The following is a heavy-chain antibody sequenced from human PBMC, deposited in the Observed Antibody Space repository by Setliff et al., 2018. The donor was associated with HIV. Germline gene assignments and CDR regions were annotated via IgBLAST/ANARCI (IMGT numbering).Heavy chain of an antibody. V-gene: IGHV1-69*02. CDR1: RRTFNSHT. CDR2: IIPILGVA. D-gene: IGHD3-3*01. Sequence: SVKVSCKASRRTFNSHTINWVRQAPGQGLDWMGRIIPILGVANYTQRFQGKVTITADKSTSTAYMELTSLRFDDTAMYYCVRGVQSPPHYSYYYMDVWGEGTMVTVSS. J-gene: IGHJ6*03. CDR3: VRGVQSPPHYSYYYMDV.